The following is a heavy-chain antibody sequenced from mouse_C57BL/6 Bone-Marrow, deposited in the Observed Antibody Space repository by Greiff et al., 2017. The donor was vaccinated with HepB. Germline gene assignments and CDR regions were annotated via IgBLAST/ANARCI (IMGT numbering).Heavy chain of an antibody. CDR3: ARGDYEVWYFDV. D-gene: IGHD2-4*01. CDR2: TFYSGIT. J-gene: IGHJ1*03. V-gene: IGHV3-3*01. CDR1: GFSINSDCY. Sequence: EVQLQQSGPSLVRPSQTLSLTCTVTGFSINSDCYWIWIRQFPGNKLEYIGYTFYSGITYYNPSLESRTYITRDTSKNQFSLKLSSVTTEDTATYYCARGDYEVWYFDVWGTGTTVTVSS.